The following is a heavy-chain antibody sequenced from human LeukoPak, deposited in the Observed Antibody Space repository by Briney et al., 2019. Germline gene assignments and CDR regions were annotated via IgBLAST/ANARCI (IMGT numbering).Heavy chain of an antibody. CDR1: GYTFTGYY. CDR3: ARDLRFLEGPIGNYFDY. D-gene: IGHD3-3*01. CDR2: INPNSGGT. Sequence: ASVKVSCKASGYTFTGYYMHWVRQAPGQGLEWMGWINPNSGGTNYAQKFQGRVTMTRDTSISTAYMELSRLRSDGTAVYYCARDLRFLEGPIGNYFDYWGQGTLVTVSS. V-gene: IGHV1-2*02. J-gene: IGHJ4*02.